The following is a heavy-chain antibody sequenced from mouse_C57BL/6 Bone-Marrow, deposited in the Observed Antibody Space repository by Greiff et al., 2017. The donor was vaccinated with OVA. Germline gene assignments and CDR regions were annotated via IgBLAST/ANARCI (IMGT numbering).Heavy chain of an antibody. CDR3: ARATVVAYYFDY. CDR2: IYPRSGNT. CDR1: GYTFTSYG. Sequence: QVQLQQSGAELVRPGASVKLSCKASGYTFTSYGISWVKQRTGQGLEWIGKIYPRSGNTYYNEKFKGKATLTADKSSSTAYMELSSLTSEDSAVYFCARATVVAYYFDYWGQGTTLTVSS. D-gene: IGHD1-1*01. V-gene: IGHV1-81*01. J-gene: IGHJ2*01.